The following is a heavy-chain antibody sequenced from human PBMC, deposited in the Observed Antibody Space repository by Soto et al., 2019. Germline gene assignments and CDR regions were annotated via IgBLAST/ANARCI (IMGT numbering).Heavy chain of an antibody. Sequence: SVKVSCKASGGPFSSYAISWVRQAPGKGLEWMGGIIPIFGTANYAQKFQGRVTITADESTSTAYMELSSLRSEDTAVYYCARSSRLRWCVDYWGQGTLVTVSS. CDR3: ARSSRLRWCVDY. CDR2: IIPIFGTA. V-gene: IGHV1-69*13. J-gene: IGHJ4*02. D-gene: IGHD4-17*01. CDR1: GGPFSSYA.